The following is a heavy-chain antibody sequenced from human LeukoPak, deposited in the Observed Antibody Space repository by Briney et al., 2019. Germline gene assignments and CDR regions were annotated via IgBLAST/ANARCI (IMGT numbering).Heavy chain of an antibody. V-gene: IGHV3-74*01. CDR1: GFTFSSNW. D-gene: IGHD6-13*01. CDR3: AKPVASSWYHFDY. J-gene: IGHJ4*02. CDR2: INSDGSGT. Sequence: GGSLGLSCAASGFTFSSNWMHWVRQGPGKGLVWVSRINSDGSGTSYADSVKGRFTISRDNAKNTLYLQMNSLRAEDTAVYYCAKPVASSWYHFDYWGQGTLVTVSS.